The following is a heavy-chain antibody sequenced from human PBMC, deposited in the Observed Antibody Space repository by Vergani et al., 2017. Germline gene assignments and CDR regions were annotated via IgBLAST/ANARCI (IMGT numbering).Heavy chain of an antibody. CDR2: ISGSGGST. J-gene: IGHJ6*03. D-gene: IGHD3-10*01. CDR1: GFTFSSYA. CDR3: AKGFSMVRGVTLYYYYYMDV. V-gene: IGHV3-23*01. Sequence: EVQLLESGGGLVQPGGSLRLSCAASGFTFSSYAMSWVRQAPGKGLEWVSAISGSGGSTYYADSVKGRFTISRDNSKNTLYLQMNSLRAEDTAVYYSAKGFSMVRGVTLYYYYYMDVWGKGTTVTVSS.